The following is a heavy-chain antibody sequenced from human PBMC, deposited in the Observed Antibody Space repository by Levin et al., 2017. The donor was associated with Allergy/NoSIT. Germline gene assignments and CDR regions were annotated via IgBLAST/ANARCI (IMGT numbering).Heavy chain of an antibody. Sequence: GGSLRLSCAASGFTFSGSALHWVRQASGKGLEWVGRIRSKANNYATSYAASVKGRFTISRDDSKDTAYLQMNSLQSEDAAVYYCTRHSVDTALINDRWGQGTLVIVSS. CDR1: GFTFSGSA. CDR2: IRSKANNYAT. D-gene: IGHD5-18*01. CDR3: TRHSVDTALINDR. V-gene: IGHV3-73*01. J-gene: IGHJ5*02.